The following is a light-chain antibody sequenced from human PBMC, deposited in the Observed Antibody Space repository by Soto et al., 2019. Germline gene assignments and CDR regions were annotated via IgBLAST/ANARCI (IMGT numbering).Light chain of an antibody. J-gene: IGLJ1*01. CDR1: SSNVGGYNY. Sequence: QSALTQPRSVSGSPGQSVTISCTGTSSNVGGYNYVSWYQQHPGKAPKLMIYDVTERPSGVPDRFSGSKSGNTASLTISGLQAEDEADYYCCSYAGGYTYVLGTGTQLTVL. CDR2: DVT. CDR3: CSYAGGYTYV. V-gene: IGLV2-11*01.